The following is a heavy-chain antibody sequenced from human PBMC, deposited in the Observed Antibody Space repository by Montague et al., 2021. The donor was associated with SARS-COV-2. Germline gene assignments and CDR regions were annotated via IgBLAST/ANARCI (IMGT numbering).Heavy chain of an antibody. V-gene: IGHV4-31*03. CDR1: GRSTSTDVCS. Sequence: TLSLTCSILGRSTSTDVCSSHCFTPDTMAGRKRICYIYYNGGSYYNPSLKSRVTISLDTSKNQFSLNLTSVTAADTAVYYCARVPGSWPPRNWFDPWCQGTLVTVSS. J-gene: IGHJ5*02. CDR2: IYYNGGS. D-gene: IGHD6-13*01. CDR3: ARVPGSWPPRNWFDP.